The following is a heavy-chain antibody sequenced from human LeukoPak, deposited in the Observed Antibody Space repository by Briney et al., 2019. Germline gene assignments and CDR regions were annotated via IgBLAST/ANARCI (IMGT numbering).Heavy chain of an antibody. CDR1: GFTFSSYW. J-gene: IGHJ4*02. CDR3: ASNIVVVPAAEDFYTFDY. Sequence: GGSLRLSCAASGFTFSSYWMSWVRQAPGKGLEWVANIKQDGSEKYYVDSVKGRFTISRDNAKNSLYLQMNSLRAEDTAVYYCASNIVVVPAAEDFYTFDYWGQGTLVTVSS. D-gene: IGHD2-2*01. CDR2: IKQDGSEK. V-gene: IGHV3-7*01.